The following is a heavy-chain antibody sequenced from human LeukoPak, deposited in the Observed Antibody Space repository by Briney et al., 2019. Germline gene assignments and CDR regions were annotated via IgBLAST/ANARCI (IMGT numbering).Heavy chain of an antibody. CDR3: AELGITMIGGV. D-gene: IGHD3-10*02. J-gene: IGHJ6*04. CDR2: ISSSGSTI. CDR1: GFTFSTYW. Sequence: GGSLRLSCAASGFTFSTYWMNWVRQAPGKGLEWVSYISSSGSTIYYADSVKGRFTISRDNAKNSLYLQMNRLRAEDTAVYYCAELGITMIGGVWGKGTTVTISS. V-gene: IGHV3-48*04.